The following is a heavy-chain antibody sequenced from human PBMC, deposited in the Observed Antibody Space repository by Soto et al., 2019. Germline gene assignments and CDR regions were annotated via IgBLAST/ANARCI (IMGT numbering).Heavy chain of an antibody. CDR3: AHRESPSRGVYDFWSGYPSDWFDP. D-gene: IGHD3-3*01. J-gene: IGHJ5*02. CDR2: IYWNDDK. CDR1: GFSLSTSGVG. Sequence: SGPTLVKPTQTLTLTCTFSGFSLSTSGVGVGWIRQPPGKALEWLALIYWNDDKRYSPSLKSRLTITKDTSKNQVVLTMTNMDPVDTATYYCAHRESPSRGVYDFWSGYPSDWFDPWGQGTLVTVSS. V-gene: IGHV2-5*01.